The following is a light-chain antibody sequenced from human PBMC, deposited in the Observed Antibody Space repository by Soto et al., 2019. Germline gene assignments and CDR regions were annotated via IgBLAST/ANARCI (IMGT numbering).Light chain of an antibody. V-gene: IGKV3-20*01. Sequence: EIVLTQSPGTLSLSPGDRATLSCRASQTVSSSYLAWYQQKPGQAPSLLIYDASSRATGVPDRFSGSGSGTDFTLTISRLEPEDFAVYFCHHYGSSPFTFGPGTKLDIK. J-gene: IGKJ3*01. CDR1: QTVSSSY. CDR2: DAS. CDR3: HHYGSSPFT.